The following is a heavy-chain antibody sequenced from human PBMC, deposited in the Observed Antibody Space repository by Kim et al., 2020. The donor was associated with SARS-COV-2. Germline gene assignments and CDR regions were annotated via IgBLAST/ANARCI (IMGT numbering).Heavy chain of an antibody. J-gene: IGHJ4*02. CDR1: GGTFSSYA. CDR3: ASSYNDYVWGRYNFDY. CDR2: IIPFLGIA. Sequence: SVKVSCKASGGTFSSYAISWVRQAPGQGLEWMGRIIPFLGIANYAQKFQGRVTITADKSTSTAYMELSSLRSEDTAVYYCASSYNDYVWGRYNFDYMGQ. V-gene: IGHV1-69*04. D-gene: IGHD3-16*01.